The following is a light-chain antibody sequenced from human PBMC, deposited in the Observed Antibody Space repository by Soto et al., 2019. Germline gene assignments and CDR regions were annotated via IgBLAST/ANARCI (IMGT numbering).Light chain of an antibody. CDR1: QSVSSNH. Sequence: EIVLTQSPGTLSLSPGERATLSCRASQSVSSNHLAWYQQKPGQAPRLLIYDASSRATGIPDRFSGSGSETDFTLTISRLEPEDFAVYYCQQYGSSPWTFGQGTKVEIK. J-gene: IGKJ1*01. CDR3: QQYGSSPWT. CDR2: DAS. V-gene: IGKV3-20*01.